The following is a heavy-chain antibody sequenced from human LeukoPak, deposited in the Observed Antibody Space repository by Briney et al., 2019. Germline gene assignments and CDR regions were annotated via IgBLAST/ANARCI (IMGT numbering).Heavy chain of an antibody. Sequence: ASVKVSCKASGYTFTAYAMNWVRQAPGQGLEWMGWIDTNTGNPTYAQGFTGRFVFSLDTSVSTAYLQISSLKAEDTAVYYCARGNLMAASYLPHWGQGTLVTVSS. J-gene: IGHJ1*01. CDR1: GYTFTAYA. V-gene: IGHV7-4-1*02. CDR2: IDTNTGNP. CDR3: ARGNLMAASYLPH. D-gene: IGHD2-21*01.